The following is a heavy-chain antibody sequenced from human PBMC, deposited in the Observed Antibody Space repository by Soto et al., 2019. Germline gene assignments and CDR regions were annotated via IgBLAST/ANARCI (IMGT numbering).Heavy chain of an antibody. D-gene: IGHD2-15*01. CDR2: ISVYNGNR. CDR3: ARARAATFVPLEF. V-gene: IGHV1-18*04. CDR1: GFNFVGHG. Sequence: ASVKVSCKASGFNFVGHGFSWVRQAPGHALEWMGWISVYNGNREYAEKFQGRLSMTTDTSTDTAYMELGSLRSADTAVYYCARARAATFVPLEFWGQGTLVTVSS. J-gene: IGHJ4*02.